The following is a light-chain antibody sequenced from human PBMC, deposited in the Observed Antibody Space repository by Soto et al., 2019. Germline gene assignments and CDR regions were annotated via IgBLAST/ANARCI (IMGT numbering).Light chain of an antibody. CDR2: DVS. Sequence: QSALTQPASVSWSPGQWITISCTGTGSDVGGYNYVSWYQQHPGKAPKVMIYDVSNRPSGVSNRFSGSKSGNTASLTISELQAEDEADYYCSSYTSASTPLVFGGGTKLTVL. V-gene: IGLV2-14*01. CDR1: GSDVGGYNY. CDR3: SSYTSASTPLV. J-gene: IGLJ2*01.